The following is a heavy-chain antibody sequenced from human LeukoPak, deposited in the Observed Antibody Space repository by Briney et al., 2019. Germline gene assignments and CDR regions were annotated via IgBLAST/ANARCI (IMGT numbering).Heavy chain of an antibody. CDR1: GGSISSSSYY. D-gene: IGHD6-13*01. J-gene: IGHJ6*03. Sequence: PSETLSLTCTVSGGSISSSSYYWGWIRQPPGKGLEWIGSISYTGSAYYNPSLKSRVTISVDTSKNQFSLKLSSVTAADTAVYYCARHVRSSSQYYYYMDVWGKGTTVTVSS. CDR3: ARHVRSSSQYYYYMDV. V-gene: IGHV4-39*01. CDR2: ISYTGSA.